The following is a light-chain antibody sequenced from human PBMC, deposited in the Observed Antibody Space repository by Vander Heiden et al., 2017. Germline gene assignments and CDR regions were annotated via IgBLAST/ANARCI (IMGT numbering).Light chain of an antibody. V-gene: IGLV1-47*02. CDR1: SSNIGSNY. Sequence: QSVLTQPPSASGTPGQRVPISCSGSSSNIGSNYVYWYQQLPGTALKLHLHNNNQRPSGVPDRFSGAKSGNSASLAISGLRSEDEADYYCAAWDDSMGGVVVGGGTKRTVL. CDR3: AAWDDSMGGVV. J-gene: IGLJ2*01. CDR2: NNN.